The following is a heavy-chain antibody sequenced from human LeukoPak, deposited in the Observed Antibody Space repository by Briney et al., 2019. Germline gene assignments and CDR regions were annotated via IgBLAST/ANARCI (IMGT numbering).Heavy chain of an antibody. D-gene: IGHD6-19*01. J-gene: IGHJ4*02. CDR3: ASAVAGPYYFDY. CDR1: GYSFTSYW. Sequence: GESLKISCKASGYSFTSYWIGWVRQMPGKGLAWLGIIFPSDSDTRYSPSFQGQFTISADKSISTAYLQWSSLKASDTAMYYCASAVAGPYYFDYWGQGTLVTVSS. V-gene: IGHV5-51*01. CDR2: IFPSDSDT.